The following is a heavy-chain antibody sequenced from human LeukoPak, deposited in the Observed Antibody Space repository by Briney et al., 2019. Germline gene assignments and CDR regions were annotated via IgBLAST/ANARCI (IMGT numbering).Heavy chain of an antibody. D-gene: IGHD3-3*01. CDR3: AKNADGDFWSGYSYYYYMDV. V-gene: IGHV3-30*02. Sequence: GGSLRLSCAASGFTFSSYGMHRVRQAPGKGLEWVAFIRYDGSNKYYADSVKGRFTISRDNSKNTLYLQMNSLRAEDTAVYYCAKNADGDFWSGYSYYYYMDVWGKGTTGTVSS. CDR1: GFTFSSYG. CDR2: IRYDGSNK. J-gene: IGHJ6*03.